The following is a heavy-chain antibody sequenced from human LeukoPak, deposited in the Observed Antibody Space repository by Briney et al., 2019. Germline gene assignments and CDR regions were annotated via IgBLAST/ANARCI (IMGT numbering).Heavy chain of an antibody. CDR3: ARKSASGNYPLDY. J-gene: IGHJ4*02. CDR2: ISGSGHST. CDR1: GFTFTGYA. Sequence: AGGSMRLSCAASGFTFTGYAMSWVRQAPGKGLEWVSAISGSGHSTDYADSVKGRFTISRDNAKNTVFLQMSSLRAEDTALYYCARKSASGNYPLDYWGQGTLVTVSS. V-gene: IGHV3-23*01. D-gene: IGHD3-10*01.